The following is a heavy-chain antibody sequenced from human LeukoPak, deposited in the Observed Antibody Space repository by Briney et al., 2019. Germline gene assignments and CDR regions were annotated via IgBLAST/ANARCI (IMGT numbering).Heavy chain of an antibody. CDR2: FDPEDGET. J-gene: IGHJ6*03. CDR3: ATVTRNGDNYYYYMDV. V-gene: IGHV1-24*01. CDR1: GYTLTELS. D-gene: IGHD1-14*01. Sequence: GASVKVSCKVSGYTLTELSMHWVRQAPGKGLEWMGGFDPEDGETIYAQKFQGRVTMTEDTSTDTAYMELSSLRSEDTAVYYCATVTRNGDNYYYYMDVWGKGTTVTVSS.